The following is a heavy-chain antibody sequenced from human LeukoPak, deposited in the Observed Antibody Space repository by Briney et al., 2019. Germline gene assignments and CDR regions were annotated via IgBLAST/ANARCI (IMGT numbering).Heavy chain of an antibody. CDR2: IYYSGST. J-gene: IGHJ4*02. CDR3: ARVAVAGKIFDY. V-gene: IGHV4-59*06. CDR1: GGSISSYY. Sequence: PSETLSLTCTVSGGSISSYYWSWIRQHPGKGLEWIGYIYYSGSTYYNPSLKSRVTISVDTSKNQFSLKLSSVTAADTAVYYCARVAVAGKIFDYWGQGTLVTVSS. D-gene: IGHD6-19*01.